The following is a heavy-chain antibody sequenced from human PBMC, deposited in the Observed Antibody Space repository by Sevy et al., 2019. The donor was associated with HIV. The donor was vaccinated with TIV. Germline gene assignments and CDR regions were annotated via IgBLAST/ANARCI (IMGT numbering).Heavy chain of an antibody. CDR3: ERVYYYDSTAYLVY. D-gene: IGHD3-22*01. V-gene: IGHV1-2*02. Sequence: ASVKVSCKTSGYTFTDHYMHWVRQAPGQGLEWMGWINPKSGSTSYSQKLQGRVTMTSDTSIRTAYMELSRLRSDDTAVYYFERVYYYDSTAYLVYWGQGTLVTVSS. CDR2: INPKSGST. CDR1: GYTFTDHY. J-gene: IGHJ4*02.